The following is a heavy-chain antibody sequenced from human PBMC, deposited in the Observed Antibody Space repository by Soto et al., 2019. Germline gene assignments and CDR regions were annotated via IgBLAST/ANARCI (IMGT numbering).Heavy chain of an antibody. V-gene: IGHV4-39*07. J-gene: IGHJ4*02. CDR1: NGSISTTSYN. CDR2: IY. CDR3: ARNGSF. Sequence: QMQLQESGPGLVKPSETLSLTCTVSNGSISTTSYNWGWIRQSPGKGLEWIGTIYYNPSLKSRVTIAVDTSKNQFSLKLASVTAAHTAVYYCARNGSFWGQGTLVIVSS.